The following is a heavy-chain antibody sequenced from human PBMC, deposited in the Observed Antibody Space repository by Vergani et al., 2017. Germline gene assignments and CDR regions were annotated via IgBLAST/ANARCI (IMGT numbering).Heavy chain of an antibody. D-gene: IGHD1-14*01. CDR3: ARVLTREGWFDP. V-gene: IGHV1-69*01. CDR2: IIPIFGTA. J-gene: IGHJ5*02. Sequence: QVQLVQSGAEVKKPGSSVKVSCKASGGTFSSYAISWVRQAPGQGLEWMGGIIPIFGTANYAQKFQGRVTITADESTSTAYMELRSLRSDDTAVYYCARVLTREGWFDPWGQGTLVTVSS. CDR1: GGTFSSYA.